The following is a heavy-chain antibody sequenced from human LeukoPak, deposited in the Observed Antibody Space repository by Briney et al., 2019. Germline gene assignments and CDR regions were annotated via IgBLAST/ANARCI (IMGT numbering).Heavy chain of an antibody. J-gene: IGHJ6*02. CDR3: AREAASYYYYGMDV. D-gene: IGHD6-25*01. CDR1: GYTFTSYG. Sequence: ASVKVSCKASGYTFTSYGISWVRQATGQGLEWMGWMNPNSGNTGYAQKFQGRVTMTRNTSISTAYMELSSLRSEDTAVYYCAREAASYYYYGMDVWGQGTTVTVSS. CDR2: MNPNSGNT. V-gene: IGHV1-8*02.